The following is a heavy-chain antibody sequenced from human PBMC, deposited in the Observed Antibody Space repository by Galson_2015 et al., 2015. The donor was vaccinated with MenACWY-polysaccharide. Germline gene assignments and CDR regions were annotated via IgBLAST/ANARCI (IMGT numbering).Heavy chain of an antibody. CDR1: GYTFTSYD. J-gene: IGHJ4*02. V-gene: IGHV1-8*01. CDR3: ARDLRFSPY. CDR2: MNPNTGKT. Sequence: SVKVSCKASGYTFTSYDINWVRQATGQGLEWMGWMNPNTGKTGYAQQLQGRVTLTRSTSISTAYMELSSLRSDDTAVYYCARDLRFSPYWGQGTLVTVSS. D-gene: IGHD3-3*01.